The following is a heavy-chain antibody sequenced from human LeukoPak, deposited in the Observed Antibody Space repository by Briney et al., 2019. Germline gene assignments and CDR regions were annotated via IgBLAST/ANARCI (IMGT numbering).Heavy chain of an antibody. CDR2: INHSGST. CDR3: ARENNDYGGKKAFDY. V-gene: IGHV4-34*01. J-gene: IGHJ4*02. CDR1: GGSFSGYY. D-gene: IGHD4-23*01. Sequence: SETLSLTCAVYGGSFSGYYWSWIRQPPGKGLEWIGEINHSGSTNYNPSLKSRVTISVDTSKNQFSLKLSSVTAADTAVYYCARENNDYGGKKAFDYWGQGTLVTVSS.